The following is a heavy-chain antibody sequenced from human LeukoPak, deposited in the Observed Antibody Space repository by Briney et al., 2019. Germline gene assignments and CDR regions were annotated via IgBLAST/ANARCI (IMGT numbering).Heavy chain of an antibody. CDR2: IIPILGIA. J-gene: IGHJ4*02. CDR1: GGTFSSYA. V-gene: IGHV1-69*04. CDR3: ARDKIAVAEIAHYY. D-gene: IGHD6-19*01. Sequence: SVKVSCKASGGTFSSYAISWVRQAPGQGLEWMGRIIPILGIANYAQKFQGRVTITADKSTSTAYMELSSLRSEDTAMYYCARDKIAVAEIAHYYWGQGTLVTVSS.